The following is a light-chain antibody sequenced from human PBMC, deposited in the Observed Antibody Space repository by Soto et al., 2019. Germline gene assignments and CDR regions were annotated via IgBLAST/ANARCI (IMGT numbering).Light chain of an antibody. J-gene: IGKJ3*01. Sequence: IPLTQSPSSLSASVGDRVTITCRASQGITTYLAWYQQKPGKAPKLLIYAASTLQSGVPTRFSGSGAGTDFTLTIGSLEPEDFDTYYCQQLNNYPLTFGPGTNVDIK. CDR3: QQLNNYPLT. CDR1: QGITTY. V-gene: IGKV1-9*01. CDR2: AAS.